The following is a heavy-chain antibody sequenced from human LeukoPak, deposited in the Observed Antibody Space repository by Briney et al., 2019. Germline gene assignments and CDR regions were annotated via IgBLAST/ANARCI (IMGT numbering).Heavy chain of an antibody. CDR1: GVSFSGYY. D-gene: IGHD6-13*01. CDR2: INHSGST. CDR3: ERRSFTAAAGAARPPDYYYYYGMDV. Sequence: SETLSLTCAVYGVSFSGYYWSRIRQPPGKGLEWIGEINHSGSTNYNPSLKSRVTISLDTSKNQFSLKLTSLTAADTAVYYSERRSFTAAAGAARPPDYYYYYGMDVWGQGTTVTVSS. J-gene: IGHJ6*02. V-gene: IGHV4-34*01.